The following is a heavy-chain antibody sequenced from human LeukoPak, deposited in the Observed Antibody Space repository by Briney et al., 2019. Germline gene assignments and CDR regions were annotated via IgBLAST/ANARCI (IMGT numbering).Heavy chain of an antibody. CDR1: GFTLSGYA. V-gene: IGHV3-23*01. CDR3: VKGTHATFIVVVQDFYLDH. CDR2: IWGGGVRT. Sequence: GSLRLSCAASGFTLSGYAMSWVPPALRKGLGWVSPIWGGGVRTYYVDTVRGPFTISRDNTKNTLYLQMNRLRADDTAVYYCVKGTHATFIVVVQDFYLDHWGGGTRVSVSS. J-gene: IGHJ4*02. D-gene: IGHD2-2*01.